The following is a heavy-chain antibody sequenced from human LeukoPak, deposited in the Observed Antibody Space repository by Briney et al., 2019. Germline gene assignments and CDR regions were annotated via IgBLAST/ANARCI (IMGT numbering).Heavy chain of an antibody. J-gene: IGHJ5*02. CDR3: ARDLGDCSSTSCNPLGWFDP. CDR1: GYSISSGYY. Sequence: SETLPLTCTVSGYSISSGYYWGWIRRPPGKGREWIGSIYHSGSTYYNPSLKRRVTISVDTSKNQVSLKLSSVTAADTAVYYCARDLGDCSSTSCNPLGWFDPWGQGTLVTVPS. V-gene: IGHV4-38-2*02. CDR2: IYHSGST. D-gene: IGHD2-2*01.